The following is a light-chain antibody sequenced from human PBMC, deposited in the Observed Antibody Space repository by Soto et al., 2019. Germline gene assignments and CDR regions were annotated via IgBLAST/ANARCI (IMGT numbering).Light chain of an antibody. CDR1: SSNIGNNA. J-gene: IGLJ1*01. Sequence: QAVVTQPPSVSEAPRQRVTISCSGSSSNIGNNAVNWYQQLPGKAPKLLIYYDDLLPSGVSDRFSGSKSGTSASLAISGLQSEDEADYYCAAWDDSLHGFYVFGTGTKVTVL. CDR2: YDD. V-gene: IGLV1-36*01. CDR3: AAWDDSLHGFYV.